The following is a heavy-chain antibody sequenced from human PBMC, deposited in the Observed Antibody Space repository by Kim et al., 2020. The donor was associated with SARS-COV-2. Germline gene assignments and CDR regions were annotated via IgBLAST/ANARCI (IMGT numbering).Heavy chain of an antibody. D-gene: IGHD3-22*01. J-gene: IGHJ4*02. Sequence: GESLKISCKGSGYSFTSYWIGWVRQMPGKGLEWMGIIYPGDSDTRYSPSFQGQFTISADKSISTAYLQWSSLKASDTAMYYCARHGVYYDSSGYYPSPHFDYWGQGTLVTVSS. V-gene: IGHV5-51*01. CDR3: ARHGVYYDSSGYYPSPHFDY. CDR1: GYSFTSYW. CDR2: IYPGDSDT.